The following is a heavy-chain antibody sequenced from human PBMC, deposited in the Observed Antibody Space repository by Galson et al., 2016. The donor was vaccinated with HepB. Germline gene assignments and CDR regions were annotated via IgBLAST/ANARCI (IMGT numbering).Heavy chain of an antibody. Sequence: SETLSPTCTVSGASIRRYYWSWIRQSPGKGLEWIGYIYHIGNTDHNPSLESRVTISLDPSKSLFSLILRSVTAADTAVYYCATITFAHGFDIWGQGTAVTVSS. V-gene: IGHV4-59*12. D-gene: IGHD3-10*01. J-gene: IGHJ3*02. CDR2: IYHIGNT. CDR3: ATITFAHGFDI. CDR1: GASIRRYY.